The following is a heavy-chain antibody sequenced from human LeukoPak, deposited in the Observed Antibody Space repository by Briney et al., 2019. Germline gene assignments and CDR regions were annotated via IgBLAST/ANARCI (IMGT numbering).Heavy chain of an antibody. CDR3: ARGRGRWLQLHAFDI. Sequence: ASVKVSCKASGYTFTGYYMHWVRQAPGQGLEWMGWMNPNSGNTGYAQKFQGRVTITRNTSISTAYMELSSLRSEDTAVYYCARGRGRWLQLHAFDIWGQGTMVTVSS. J-gene: IGHJ3*02. D-gene: IGHD5-24*01. CDR1: GYTFTGYY. CDR2: MNPNSGNT. V-gene: IGHV1-8*03.